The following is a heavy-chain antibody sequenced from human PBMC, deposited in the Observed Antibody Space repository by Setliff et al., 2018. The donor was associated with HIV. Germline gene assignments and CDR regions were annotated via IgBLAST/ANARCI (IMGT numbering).Heavy chain of an antibody. V-gene: IGHV5-51*01. D-gene: IGHD3-3*02. CDR2: IYPGDSDI. J-gene: IGHJ6*03. Sequence: ETLSLTCTVSGGSISSYYWSWIRQPPGKGLEWMGIIYPGDSDIRYSPSFQGQVTISADRSTTTAYLQWSSLKASDTAMYYCARLPNRVLGYYYMDVWGKGTTVTVSS. CDR3: ARLPNRVLGYYYMDV. CDR1: GGSISSYY.